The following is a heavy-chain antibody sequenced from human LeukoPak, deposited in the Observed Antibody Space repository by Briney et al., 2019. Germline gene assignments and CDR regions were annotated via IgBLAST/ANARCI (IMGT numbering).Heavy chain of an antibody. V-gene: IGHV4-4*02. CDR2: IHRSGNT. CDR1: GGSISGGYW. J-gene: IGHJ4*02. D-gene: IGHD1-26*01. CDR3: AGGCGAAWELLYF. Sequence: SETLSLTCAVSGGSISGGYWWIWVRQPPGKGLEWVGEIHRSGNTNYNPSIKSRVTISVDESKNHFSLILSSVTAADTAVYYCAGGCGAAWELLYFWGQGTLVTVSS.